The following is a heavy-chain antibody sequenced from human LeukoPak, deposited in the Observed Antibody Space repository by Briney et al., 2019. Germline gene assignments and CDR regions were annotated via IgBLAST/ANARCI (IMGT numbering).Heavy chain of an antibody. CDR1: GFSVSSHY. V-gene: IGHV3-66*01. CDR3: AKATGYLL. Sequence: GGSLRLSCAASGFSVSSHYMSWVRQAPGKGLEWVSVIYSDGSTYYADSVKGRFTISRDNAKNSLYLQMNSLRAEDTAVYYCAKATGYLLWGQGTLVIVSS. D-gene: IGHD1-14*01. J-gene: IGHJ4*02. CDR2: IYSDGST.